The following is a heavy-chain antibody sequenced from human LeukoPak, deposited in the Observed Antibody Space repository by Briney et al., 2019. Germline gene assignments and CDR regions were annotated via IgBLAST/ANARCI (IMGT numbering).Heavy chain of an antibody. V-gene: IGHV4-61*01. CDR1: GGSVSSGSYY. D-gene: IGHD3/OR15-3a*01. Sequence: SETLSLTCTVSGGSVSSGSYYWTWIRQPPGKGLEWIGYIYYSGSTTYNPSLKSRVTISVDTSKNQFSLRLSSVTAADTAVYYCARSWTGLYYWGQGALVTVSS. CDR2: IYYSGST. CDR3: ARSWTGLYY. J-gene: IGHJ4*02.